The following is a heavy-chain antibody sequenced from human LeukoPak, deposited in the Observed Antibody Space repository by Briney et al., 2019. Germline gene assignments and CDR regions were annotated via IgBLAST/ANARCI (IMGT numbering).Heavy chain of an antibody. CDR1: GYSLTTYW. Sequence: GESLKISCKGSGYSLTTYWIGWVRQTPGKGLEWLGIIYPGDSDTRYSPSFQGQITISADKSISTAYLQWSSLKASDIAMYYCARQGGKMGGLDVWGQGTTVTFSS. D-gene: IGHD1-26*01. J-gene: IGHJ6*02. V-gene: IGHV5-51*01. CDR3: ARQGGKMGGLDV. CDR2: IYPGDSDT.